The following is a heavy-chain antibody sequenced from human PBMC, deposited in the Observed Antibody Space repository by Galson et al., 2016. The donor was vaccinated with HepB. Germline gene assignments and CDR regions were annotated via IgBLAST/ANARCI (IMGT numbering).Heavy chain of an antibody. CDR3: ARRLPCSDDTCYRPYDAFDL. CDR1: GGSIRSYY. CDR2: MFYSGSS. J-gene: IGHJ3*01. D-gene: IGHD2-15*01. V-gene: IGHV4-59*08. Sequence: SETLSLTCSVSGGSIRSYYWSWLRQPPGKGLEWIGYMFYSGSSKYNPSLNSRVTTSIDTSTNQFSLNLISVTAADTAVYYCARRLPCSDDTCYRPYDAFDLWGQGTMVTVAS.